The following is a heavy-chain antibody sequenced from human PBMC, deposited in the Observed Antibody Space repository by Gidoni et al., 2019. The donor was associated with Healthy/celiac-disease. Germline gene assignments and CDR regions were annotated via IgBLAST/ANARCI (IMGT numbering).Heavy chain of an antibody. Sequence: QVPLVESGGGVVQPGRSLRLPCSASGFTFSSYSLYWVRQAPGKGLEWVAVISYDGSNKYYADSVKGRFTISRDNSKNTLYLQMNSLRAEDTAVYYCAKIEGFGELFKTKYNWFDPWGQGTLVTVSS. V-gene: IGHV3-30*18. J-gene: IGHJ5*02. D-gene: IGHD3-10*01. CDR2: ISYDGSNK. CDR1: GFTFSSYS. CDR3: AKIEGFGELFKTKYNWFDP.